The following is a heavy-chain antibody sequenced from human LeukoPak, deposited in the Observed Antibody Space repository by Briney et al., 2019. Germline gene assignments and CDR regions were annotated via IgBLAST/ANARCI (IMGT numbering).Heavy chain of an antibody. V-gene: IGHV3-7*01. CDR1: GFTISSYW. Sequence: VGSLRLSCAASGFTISSYWMSWVRQVPGKGLESVAHIKQDGSETYYVDTVRGRFIISRDNAKNSPYLQMNSLRVEDTAVYHCARGPTDSDASDIWGHGTLVTVSS. D-gene: IGHD2-15*01. CDR3: ARGPTDSDASDI. J-gene: IGHJ3*02. CDR2: IKQDGSET.